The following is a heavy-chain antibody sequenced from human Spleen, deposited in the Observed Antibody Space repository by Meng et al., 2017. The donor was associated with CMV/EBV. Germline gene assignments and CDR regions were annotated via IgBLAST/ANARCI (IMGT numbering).Heavy chain of an antibody. CDR3: ARDSADSNGYHWAYFAY. Sequence: GESLKISCAASGFTFSSYSMNWVRQAPGKGLEWVSYISSSSSTIYYADSVKGRFTISRDNAKNSLYLQMNRLRAEDTAVYYCARDSADSNGYHWAYFAYWGQGTVVTVSS. CDR2: ISSSSSTI. J-gene: IGHJ4*02. D-gene: IGHD3-22*01. V-gene: IGHV3-48*04. CDR1: GFTFSSYS.